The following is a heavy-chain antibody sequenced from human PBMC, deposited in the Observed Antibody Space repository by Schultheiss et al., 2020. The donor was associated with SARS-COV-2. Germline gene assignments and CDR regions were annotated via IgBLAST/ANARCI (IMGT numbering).Heavy chain of an antibody. CDR1: GYTFTSYD. CDR3: ARRVAAAYDWFDP. J-gene: IGHJ5*02. CDR2: MNPNSGNT. D-gene: IGHD6-13*01. Sequence: ASVKVSCKASGYTFTSYDINWVRQATGQGLEWMGWMNPNSGNTGYAQKFQGRVTMTRDTSTSTVYMELSSLRSEDTAVYYCARRVAAAYDWFDPWGQGTLVTVSS. V-gene: IGHV1-8*01.